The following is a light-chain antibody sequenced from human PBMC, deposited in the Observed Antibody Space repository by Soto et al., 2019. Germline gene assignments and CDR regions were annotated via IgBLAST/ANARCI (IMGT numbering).Light chain of an antibody. CDR2: EAT. CDR1: RDDIGAYDY. Sequence: QSALTQPASVSGSPGQSITISCAGTRDDIGAYDYVSWYQHHPGNAPKLLVYEATNRPSGVSDRFSGSKSGNTASLTISGLQAEDEADYYCNSYTNSSDVVFGGGTKVTVL. J-gene: IGLJ2*01. CDR3: NSYTNSSDVV. V-gene: IGLV2-14*01.